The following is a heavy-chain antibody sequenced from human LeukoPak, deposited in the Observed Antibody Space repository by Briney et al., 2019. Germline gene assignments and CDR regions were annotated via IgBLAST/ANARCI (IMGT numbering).Heavy chain of an antibody. D-gene: IGHD6-19*01. CDR1: GFTFSDYY. J-gene: IGHJ4*02. V-gene: IGHV3-11*01. CDR2: ISSSGNTI. Sequence: GGSLRLSCAASGFTFSDYYMSWIRQAPGKGLEWISYISSSGNTIYYADSVKGRFTISRDSARNSLYLQVNSLRAEDTAVYYCARGGTIDYSSGCYHYWGQGTLVTVSS. CDR3: ARGGTIDYSSGCYHY.